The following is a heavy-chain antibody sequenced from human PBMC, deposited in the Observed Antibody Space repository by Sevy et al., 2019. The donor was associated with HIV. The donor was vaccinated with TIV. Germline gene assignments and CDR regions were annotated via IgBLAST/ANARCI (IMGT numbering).Heavy chain of an antibody. CDR1: GGSIGSGDYY. D-gene: IGHD5-18*01. Sequence: SETLSLTCTVSGGSIGSGDYYWNWIRQPPGKGLEWIGYIYHSASIFYNPSLQSRALISENRSKNQFSLKLNSLTAANTAVYYCARTGGYNNLLIDTWGQGTPVTVSS. CDR2: IYHSASI. J-gene: IGHJ5*02. CDR3: ARTGGYNNLLIDT. V-gene: IGHV4-30-4*08.